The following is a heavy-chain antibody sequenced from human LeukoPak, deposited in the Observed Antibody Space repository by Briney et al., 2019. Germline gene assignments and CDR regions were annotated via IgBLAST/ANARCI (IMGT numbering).Heavy chain of an antibody. D-gene: IGHD1-14*01. CDR1: GFTFSGHW. CDR3: TRDRSRAEDD. CDR2: INQGGSDK. V-gene: IGHV3-7*01. J-gene: IGHJ4*02. Sequence: QPGGSPRLSCAASGFTFSGHWMSWVRQAPGKGLEWVANINQGGSDKYYVDSVKGRFTISRDNANNLLYLQMNSLRGEDTAVYYCTRDRSRAEDDWGQGTLVTVSS.